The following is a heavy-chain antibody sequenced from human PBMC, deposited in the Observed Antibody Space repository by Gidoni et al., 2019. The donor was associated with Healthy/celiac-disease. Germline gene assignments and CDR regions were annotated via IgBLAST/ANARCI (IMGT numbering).Heavy chain of an antibody. CDR3: ARGPSVYYFDY. Sequence: QVQLVQSGAEVKKPGSSVKVSCKASGGTFSSYAISWVRQAPGQGLELMGRIIPILGIANYAQKFQGRVTITADKSTSTAYMELSSLRSEDTAVYYCARGPSVYYFDYWGQGTLVTVSS. D-gene: IGHD3-10*01. J-gene: IGHJ4*02. V-gene: IGHV1-69*04. CDR2: IIPILGIA. CDR1: GGTFSSYA.